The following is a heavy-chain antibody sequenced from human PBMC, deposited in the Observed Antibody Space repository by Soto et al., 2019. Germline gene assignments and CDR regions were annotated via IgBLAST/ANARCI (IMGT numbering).Heavy chain of an antibody. CDR1: GGSFSGYY. V-gene: IGHV4-34*01. Sequence: PSETLSLTCAVYGGSFSGYYWSWIRQPPGKGLEWIGEINHSGSTNYNPSIKSRVTISVDTPKNQFSLKLSSVTAEDTAVYYCAMATLFYCSGGSCYRGYYFDYWGQGTLVTVSS. CDR2: INHSGST. J-gene: IGHJ4*02. D-gene: IGHD2-15*01. CDR3: AMATLFYCSGGSCYRGYYFDY.